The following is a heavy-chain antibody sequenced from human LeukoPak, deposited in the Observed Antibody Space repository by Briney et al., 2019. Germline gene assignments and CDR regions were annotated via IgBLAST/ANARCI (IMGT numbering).Heavy chain of an antibody. CDR2: INPSGGST. V-gene: IGHV1-46*01. D-gene: IGHD1-26*01. CDR3: ARWRGPPVGKYYFDY. CDR1: GYTFTSYY. Sequence: ASVKVSCKASGYTFTSYYMHWVRQAPGQGLEWMGIINPSGGSTSYAQKFQGRVTMTRDTSTSTVYMELSSLRSEDTAVYHCARWRGPPVGKYYFDYWGQGTLVTVSS. J-gene: IGHJ4*02.